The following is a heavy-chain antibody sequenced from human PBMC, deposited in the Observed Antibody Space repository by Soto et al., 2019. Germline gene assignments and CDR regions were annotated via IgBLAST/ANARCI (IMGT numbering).Heavy chain of an antibody. D-gene: IGHD3-16*01. CDR2: INIDGTTT. Sequence: EVQLVESGGGLVQPGGSLRLSCAVSGFTISSYRMHWVRQAPGKGLVWVSRINIDGTTTNYADSVKGRFTISRDNAKNTLYLQMNSLRAEDTAMYYCIRSYAGATWGQGTLVTVSS. V-gene: IGHV3-74*01. CDR3: IRSYAGAT. CDR1: GFTISSYR. J-gene: IGHJ5*02.